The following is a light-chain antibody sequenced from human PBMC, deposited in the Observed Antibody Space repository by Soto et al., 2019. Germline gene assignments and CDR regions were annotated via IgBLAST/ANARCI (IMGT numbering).Light chain of an antibody. Sequence: QAVLTQSPSASASLGASVQLTCTLSSGHSNYAIAWHQHQPEEGPRYLMKLNSDGSHSKGDGIPDRFSGSSSGAERYLTISSLQSEDEADYYCQTWGTGIQVVFGGGTKVTVL. CDR1: SGHSNYA. CDR3: QTWGTGIQVV. CDR2: LNSDGSH. J-gene: IGLJ2*01. V-gene: IGLV4-69*01.